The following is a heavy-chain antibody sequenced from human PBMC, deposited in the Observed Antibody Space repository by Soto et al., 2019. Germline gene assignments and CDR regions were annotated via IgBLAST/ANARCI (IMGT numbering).Heavy chain of an antibody. CDR1: GGSISSGGYS. D-gene: IGHD2-15*01. V-gene: IGHV4-30-2*01. J-gene: IGHJ4*02. Sequence: QLQLQDSGSGLVKPSQTLSLTCAVSGGSISSGGYSWRWIRQPPGKGLERIGYIYHSWSTYYNPSLKRRVTISVDRSKNQFSLKLSSVTAADTAVYYCARGQVVAAQQWGQGTLVTVSS. CDR3: ARGQVVAAQQ. CDR2: IYHSWST.